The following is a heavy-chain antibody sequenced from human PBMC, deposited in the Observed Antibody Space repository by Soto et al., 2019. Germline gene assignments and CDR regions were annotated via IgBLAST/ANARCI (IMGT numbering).Heavy chain of an antibody. V-gene: IGHV3-64*01. CDR2: ISSNGGST. CDR3: ARGPGYYFDY. Sequence: EVQLVESGGGLVQPGGSLRLSCAASGFTFSSYAMHWVRQAPGKGLEYVSAISSNGGSTYYANSVKGRFTISRDNSYNALYLQMGSLRAEDSAVYYCARGPGYYFDYSGQGTLVTVSS. J-gene: IGHJ4*02. CDR1: GFTFSSYA.